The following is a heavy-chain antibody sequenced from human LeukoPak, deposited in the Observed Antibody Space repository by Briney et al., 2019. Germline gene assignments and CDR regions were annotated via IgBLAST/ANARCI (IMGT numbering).Heavy chain of an antibody. J-gene: IGHJ4*02. CDR1: GYTFTGYY. CDR2: INPNSGGT. Sequence: GASVKVSCKASGYTFTGYYMHWVRQAPGQGLEWMGRINPNSGGTNYAQKFQGRVTMTRDTSISTAYMELSRLRSDDTAVYYCARVQDNWNDGFDYWGQGTLVTVSS. D-gene: IGHD1-1*01. V-gene: IGHV1-2*06. CDR3: ARVQDNWNDGFDY.